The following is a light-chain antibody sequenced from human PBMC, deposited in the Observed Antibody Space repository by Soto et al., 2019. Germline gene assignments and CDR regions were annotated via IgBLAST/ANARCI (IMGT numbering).Light chain of an antibody. J-gene: IGLJ1*01. Sequence: QSVLTEPSSVSGSPGQSITISCTGSISYVGAYHFVSWYQHHPGKAPKLILYEVTARPSGVSSRFSGSKSGNTASLTISGLQADDEANYYCSSYTSSNTPYVFGTGTKVTVL. CDR3: SSYTSSNTPYV. CDR1: ISYVGAYHF. CDR2: EVT. V-gene: IGLV2-14*01.